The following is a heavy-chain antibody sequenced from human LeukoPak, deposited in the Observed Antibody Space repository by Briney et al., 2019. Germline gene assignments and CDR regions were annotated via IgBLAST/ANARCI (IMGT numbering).Heavy chain of an antibody. CDR2: INTSGT. J-gene: IGHJ4*02. Sequence: SETLSFTCTVSGASISHSDWSWIRQTAGKGLEWIGRINTSGTKYNPSLKSRVTMSVDTSKNQFSLNLRSVTAADTAMYWCARDLNYWGQGTQITVSS. V-gene: IGHV4-4*07. CDR1: GASISHSD. CDR3: ARDLNY.